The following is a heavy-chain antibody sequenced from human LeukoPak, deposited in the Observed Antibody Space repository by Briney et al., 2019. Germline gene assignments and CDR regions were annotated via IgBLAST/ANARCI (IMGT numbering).Heavy chain of an antibody. CDR1: GYTFTSYY. V-gene: IGHV1-46*01. CDR3: AITVVENAFDI. D-gene: IGHD4-23*01. J-gene: IGHJ3*02. CDR2: INPSGGST. Sequence: ASVEVSCKASGYTFTSYYMHWVRQAPGQGLEWMGIINPSGGSTSYAQKFQGSVTMARDTSISTAYMELSGLTSDDTAIYYCAITVVENAFDIWGQGTMVIVSS.